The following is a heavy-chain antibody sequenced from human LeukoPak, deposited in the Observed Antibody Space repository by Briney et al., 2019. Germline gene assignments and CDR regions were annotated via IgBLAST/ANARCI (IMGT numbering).Heavy chain of an antibody. CDR3: ARATGRYYYYGMDV. Sequence: PSETLSLTCTVSGGSISSYYWSWIRQPPGKGLEWIGYIYYSGSTNYNPSLKSRVTISVDTSKSQFSLKLSSVTAADTAVYYCARATGRYYYYGMDVWGQGTTVTVSS. D-gene: IGHD1-1*01. V-gene: IGHV4-59*08. CDR2: IYYSGST. CDR1: GGSISSYY. J-gene: IGHJ6*02.